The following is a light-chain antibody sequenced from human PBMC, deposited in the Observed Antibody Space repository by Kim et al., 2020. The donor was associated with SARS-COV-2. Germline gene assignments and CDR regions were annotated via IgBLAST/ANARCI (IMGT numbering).Light chain of an antibody. CDR3: QQYGSSPPYT. J-gene: IGKJ2*01. CDR1: QSLSSSY. Sequence: EIVLTQSPGTLSLSPGERVTLSCRASQSLSSSYLAWYQEKAGQAPRLLIYGASTRATGIPDRFSGSGSGTDFSLTISRLEPEDFAVYYCQQYGSSPPYTFGQGTKLEI. CDR2: GAS. V-gene: IGKV3-20*01.